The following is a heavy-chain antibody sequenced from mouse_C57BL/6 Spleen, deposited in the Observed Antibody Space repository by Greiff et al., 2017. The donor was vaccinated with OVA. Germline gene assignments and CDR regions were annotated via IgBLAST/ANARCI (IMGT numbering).Heavy chain of an antibody. CDR2: IDPNSGGT. J-gene: IGHJ4*01. CDR3: AVLSGYYAMDY. CDR1: GYTFTSYW. Sequence: QVQLKQPGAELVKPGASVKLSCKASGYTFTSYWMHWVKQRPGRGLEWIGRIDPNSGGTKYNEKFKSKATLTVDKPSSTAYMQLSSLTSEDSAVYYCAVLSGYYAMDYWGQGTSVTVSS. V-gene: IGHV1-72*01. D-gene: IGHD3-1*01.